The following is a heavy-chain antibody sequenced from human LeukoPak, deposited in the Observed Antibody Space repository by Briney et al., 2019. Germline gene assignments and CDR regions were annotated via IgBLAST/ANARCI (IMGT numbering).Heavy chain of an antibody. CDR3: AREGGFCFGETCRYFDY. CDR2: INSNSYI. D-gene: IGHD2-15*01. J-gene: IGHJ4*02. V-gene: IGHV3-21*01. CDR1: GFTFSTFS. Sequence: KPGGSLRLSCAASGFTFSTFSMNWVRQAPGKGLEWVASINSNSYIYYADSVKGRFTISRDNAKNSLYLQMNRLGAEDTAVYYCAREGGFCFGETCRYFDYWGQGTLVTVSS.